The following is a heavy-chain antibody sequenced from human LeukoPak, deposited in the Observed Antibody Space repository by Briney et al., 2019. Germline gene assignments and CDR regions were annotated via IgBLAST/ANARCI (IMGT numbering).Heavy chain of an antibody. CDR3: ARAAIKLDYFQGSFMDY. Sequence: GASVKVSCKASGYSFTAYAINWVRQAPGQGLEWMGWINPNSGGTNYAQKFQGRVTMTRDTSISTAYMELSRLRSDDTAVYYCARAAIKLDYFQGSFMDYWGQGTLVTVSS. J-gene: IGHJ4*02. CDR2: INPNSGGT. CDR1: GYSFTAYA. V-gene: IGHV1-2*02. D-gene: IGHD1-1*01.